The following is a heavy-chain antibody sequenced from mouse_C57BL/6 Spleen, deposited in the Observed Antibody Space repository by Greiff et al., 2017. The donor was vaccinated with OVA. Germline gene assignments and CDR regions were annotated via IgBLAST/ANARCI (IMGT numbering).Heavy chain of an antibody. CDR3: ARRGSRGCYAMDY. CDR2: INPYNGDT. CDR1: GYSFTGYF. Sequence: VQLKESGPELVKPGDSVKISCKASGYSFTGYFMNWVMQSHGKSLEWIGRINPYNGDTFYNQKFKGKATLTVDKSSSTAHMELRSLTSEDSAVYYCARRGSRGCYAMDYWGQGTSVTVSS. V-gene: IGHV1-20*01. J-gene: IGHJ4*01.